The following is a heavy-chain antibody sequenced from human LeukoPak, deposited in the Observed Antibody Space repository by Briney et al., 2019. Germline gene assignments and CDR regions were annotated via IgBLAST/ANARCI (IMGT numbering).Heavy chain of an antibody. CDR1: GFTFSRYW. D-gene: IGHD1-26*01. CDR3: AKAMGATLFDY. Sequence: GGSLRLSCAASGFTFSRYWMTWVRQAPGKGLEWVANIKQDGSEKYYVDSVKGRFTISRDNAKNSLYLQMKSLRAEDTAVYYCAKAMGATLFDYWGQGTLVTVSS. J-gene: IGHJ4*02. CDR2: IKQDGSEK. V-gene: IGHV3-7*01.